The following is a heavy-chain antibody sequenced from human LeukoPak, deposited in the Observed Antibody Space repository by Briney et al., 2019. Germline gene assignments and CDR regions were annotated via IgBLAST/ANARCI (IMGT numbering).Heavy chain of an antibody. V-gene: IGHV3-9*01. CDR1: GFTFDVYA. Sequence: GGSLRLSCAASGFTFDVYAMHWVRQAPGKGLEWVSGISWNSGSIGYADSVKGRFTISRDNAKNSLYLQMNSLRAEDTALYYCAKDNKVVGYYYYYMDVWGKGTTVTVSS. D-gene: IGHD2-15*01. J-gene: IGHJ6*03. CDR2: ISWNSGSI. CDR3: AKDNKVVGYYYYYMDV.